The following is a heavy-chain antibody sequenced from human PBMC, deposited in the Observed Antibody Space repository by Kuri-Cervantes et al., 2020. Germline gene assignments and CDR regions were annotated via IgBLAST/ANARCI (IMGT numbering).Heavy chain of an antibody. Sequence: SETLSLTCAVYGGSFSGYYWSWTRQPPGKGLEWIGEINHSGSTNYNPSLKRRVTISVDTSKNQFSLKLSFVTAADTGVYYCARTSRDAVDIWGQGTMVTVSS. CDR3: ARTSRDAVDI. CDR1: GGSFSGYY. J-gene: IGHJ3*02. CDR2: INHSGST. V-gene: IGHV4-34*01.